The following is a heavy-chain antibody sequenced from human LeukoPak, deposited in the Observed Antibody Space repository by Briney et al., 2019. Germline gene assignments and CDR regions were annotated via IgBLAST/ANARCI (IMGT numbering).Heavy chain of an antibody. CDR2: ISWNSASI. D-gene: IGHD5-12*01. J-gene: IGHJ4*02. CDR3: AKDISAVATIASFDY. Sequence: PGGSLRLSCAASGFTVSTNYMSWVRQAPGKGLEWVSGISWNSASIGYADSVKGRFTISRDNAKNSLYLQMNSLRAEDTALYYCAKDISAVATIASFDYWGQGTLVTVSS. CDR1: GFTVSTNY. V-gene: IGHV3-9*01.